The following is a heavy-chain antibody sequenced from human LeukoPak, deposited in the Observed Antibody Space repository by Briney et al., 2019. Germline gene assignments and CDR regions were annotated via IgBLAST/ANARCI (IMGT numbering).Heavy chain of an antibody. CDR2: IYYSGNT. D-gene: IGHD3/OR15-3a*01. J-gene: IGHJ4*02. V-gene: IGHV4-34*01. CDR3: ARQTGSGLFILP. CDR1: GGSFSGYY. Sequence: PSETLSLTCAVYGGSFSGYYWSWIRQPPVKGLEWIGSIYYSGNTYYNASLKSQVSISIDTSKNQFSLKLTSVTAADTAVYYCARQTGSGLFILPGGQGTLVTVSS.